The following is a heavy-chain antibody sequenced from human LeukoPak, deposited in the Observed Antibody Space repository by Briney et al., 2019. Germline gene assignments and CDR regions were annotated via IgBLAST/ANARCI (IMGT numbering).Heavy chain of an antibody. CDR2: ISGSGGTT. J-gene: IGHJ4*02. D-gene: IGHD1-26*01. Sequence: GGSLRLSCAASGFTLSSYAMSWVRQAPGKGLEWVSAISGSGGTTYYADSVKGRFTISRDNSMNTLYLQMNSLRAEDTAVYSCAKDRLGALLYFDSWGQGTLVTVSS. CDR1: GFTLSSYA. CDR3: AKDRLGALLYFDS. V-gene: IGHV3-23*01.